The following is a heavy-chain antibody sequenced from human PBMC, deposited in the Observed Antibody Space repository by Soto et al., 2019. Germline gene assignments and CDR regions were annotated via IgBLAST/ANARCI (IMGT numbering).Heavy chain of an antibody. CDR3: ARALYRSGTYYAFDN. Sequence: QVPLVQSGAEVKKPGASVTVSCKTSGYTPTNYDIGWVRQAPGQGLEWMGWISAYNGNTNSAQKLQRSFTXXTATSTRTAYMELRSLRSDDTAVYYCARALYRSGTYYAFDNWGQGTLVTVSS. CDR1: GYTPTNYD. D-gene: IGHD1-26*01. CDR2: ISAYNGNT. V-gene: IGHV1-18*01. J-gene: IGHJ4*02.